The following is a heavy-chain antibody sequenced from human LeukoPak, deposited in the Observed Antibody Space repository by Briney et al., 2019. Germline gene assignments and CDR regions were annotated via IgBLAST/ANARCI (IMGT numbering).Heavy chain of an antibody. CDR1: GGSISSYY. CDR3: ARLRIGRDGYNSPLAPSDY. CDR2: IYTSGST. Sequence: PSETLSLTCTVSGGSISSYYWSWIRQPAGKGLEWIGRIYTSGSTNYNPSLKSRVTMSVDTSKNQFSLKLSSVTAADTAVYYCARLRIGRDGYNSPLAPSDYWGQGTLVTVSS. D-gene: IGHD5-24*01. J-gene: IGHJ4*02. V-gene: IGHV4-4*07.